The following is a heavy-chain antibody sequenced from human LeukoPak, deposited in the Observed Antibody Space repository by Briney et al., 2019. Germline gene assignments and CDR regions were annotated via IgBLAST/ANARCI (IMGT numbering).Heavy chain of an antibody. V-gene: IGHV3-30*02. CDR2: IGHEVTYQ. CDR3: AKHLYYSFDI. Sequence: GGSLRLSCIVSGLPFNNYGVHWFRRAPGKGLEWLAFIGHEVTYQHYADSVRGRFTISRDNSKNTLYLQMNSLRADDTALYRCAKHLYYSFDIWGQGTEVTVSS. D-gene: IGHD3-10*01. CDR1: GLPFNNYG. J-gene: IGHJ3*02.